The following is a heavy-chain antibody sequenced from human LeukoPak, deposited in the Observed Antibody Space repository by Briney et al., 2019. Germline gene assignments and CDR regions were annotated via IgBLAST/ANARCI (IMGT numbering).Heavy chain of an antibody. CDR2: IKQDGREK. V-gene: IGHV3-7*01. Sequence: GGSLRLSCTASRFTFSSYWMSWVRQAPGKGLEWVANIKQDGREKYYVDSVKGRFTISRDNAKNSLYLQMNSLRAEDTAVYYCARDHGSYGAFDIWGQGTMVTVSS. CDR3: ARDHGSYGAFDI. CDR1: RFTFSSYW. J-gene: IGHJ3*02. D-gene: IGHD1-26*01.